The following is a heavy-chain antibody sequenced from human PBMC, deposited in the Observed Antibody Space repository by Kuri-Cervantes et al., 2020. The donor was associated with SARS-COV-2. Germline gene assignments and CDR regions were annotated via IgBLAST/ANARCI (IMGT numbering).Heavy chain of an antibody. J-gene: IGHJ4*02. CDR2: VYHSGST. CDR1: GDSFSSVNYY. V-gene: IGHV4-30-4*08. CDR3: ARHNNCSGGSCYAGPFDY. D-gene: IGHD2-15*01. Sequence: LSLSCTVSGDSFSSVNYYWNWIRQAPGGGLEWIGYVYHSGSTYSNPSLRSRVTISLDTPNDQFSLHLTSVTAADTAVYYCARHNNCSGGSCYAGPFDYWGQGTLVTVSS.